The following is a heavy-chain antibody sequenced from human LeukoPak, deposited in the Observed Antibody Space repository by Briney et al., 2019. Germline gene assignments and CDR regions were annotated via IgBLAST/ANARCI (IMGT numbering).Heavy chain of an antibody. CDR2: TSGSGVNS. D-gene: IGHD6-13*01. V-gene: IGHV3-23*01. Sequence: PGGSLRLSCAASGFTLRSYDMSWVRQAPGKGLEWVAATSGSGVNSYYADSVRGRFTISRDNAKNSLYLQMNSLRAEDTAVYYCAREAAAGPWGQGTLVTVSS. J-gene: IGHJ5*02. CDR1: GFTLRSYD. CDR3: AREAAAGP.